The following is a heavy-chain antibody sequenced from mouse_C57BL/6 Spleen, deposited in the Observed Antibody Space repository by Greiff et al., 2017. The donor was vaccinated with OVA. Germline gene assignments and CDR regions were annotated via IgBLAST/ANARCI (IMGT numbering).Heavy chain of an antibody. Sequence: QVQLKQPGAELVKPGASVKLSCKASGYTFTSYWMHWVKQRPGRGLEWIGRIDPNSGGTKYNEKFKSKATLTVDKPSSTAYMQLSSLTSEDSAVYYCARFDGYYEDCAMDYWGQGTSVTVSS. J-gene: IGHJ4*01. CDR1: GYTFTSYW. CDR3: ARFDGYYEDCAMDY. V-gene: IGHV1-72*01. D-gene: IGHD2-3*01. CDR2: IDPNSGGT.